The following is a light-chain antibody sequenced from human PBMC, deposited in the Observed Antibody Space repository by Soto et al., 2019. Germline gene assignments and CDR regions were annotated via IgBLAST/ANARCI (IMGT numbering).Light chain of an antibody. CDR1: ESVREE. J-gene: IGKJ5*01. CDR3: QQRLSWPIT. V-gene: IGKV3-11*01. Sequence: EAMLKTSLATVALYPGERATLSCRASESVREELGWYQQKPGKAPRLLIFDSSNRATGIPARFSGSGYGTDFTLSISSLEPEDFAVYYCQQRLSWPITFGQGTRLEIK. CDR2: DSS.